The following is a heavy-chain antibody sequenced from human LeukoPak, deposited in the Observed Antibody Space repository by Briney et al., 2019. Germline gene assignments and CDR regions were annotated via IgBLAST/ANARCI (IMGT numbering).Heavy chain of an antibody. CDR3: ASAGYSSGSAGFDY. Sequence: GGSLQISCKGSGYRFTSYWIGWVRQLPGKGLEGMGIIYPGDSDTRYSPSFQGQVTISADKSISTAYLQWSSLKASDTAMYYCASAGYSSGSAGFDYWGQGTLVTVSS. CDR2: IYPGDSDT. V-gene: IGHV5-51*01. CDR1: GYRFTSYW. D-gene: IGHD6-19*01. J-gene: IGHJ4*02.